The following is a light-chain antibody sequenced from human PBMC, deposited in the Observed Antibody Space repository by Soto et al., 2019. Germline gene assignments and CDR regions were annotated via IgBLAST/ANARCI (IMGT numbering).Light chain of an antibody. CDR1: SSNIGNNY. CDR3: ATWDRSLSAVV. Sequence: QSALTQPPSVSAAPGQKVTISCSGSSSNIGNNYVSWYRHLPGAAPSLLIYDNDKRPSGIPDRFSGSQSGTSATLGITGLQTGDEADYYCATWDRSLSAVVFGGGTKLTVL. CDR2: DND. V-gene: IGLV1-51*01. J-gene: IGLJ2*01.